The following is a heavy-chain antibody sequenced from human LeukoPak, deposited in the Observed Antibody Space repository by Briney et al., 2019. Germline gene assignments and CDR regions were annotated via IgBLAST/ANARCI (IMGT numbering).Heavy chain of an antibody. CDR1: GFTFTSSA. Sequence: SVKVSCKASGFTFTSSAMQWVRQARGQRLEWIGWIVVGSGNTNYAQKFQERVTIIRDMSTSTAYMELSSLRSEDTAVYYCAALYYDILTGYYTFDYWGQGTLVTVSS. CDR3: AALYYDILTGYYTFDY. J-gene: IGHJ4*02. V-gene: IGHV1-58*02. D-gene: IGHD3-9*01. CDR2: IVVGSGNT.